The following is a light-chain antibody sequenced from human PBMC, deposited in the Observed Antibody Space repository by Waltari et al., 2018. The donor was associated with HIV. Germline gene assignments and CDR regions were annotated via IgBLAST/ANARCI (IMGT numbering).Light chain of an antibody. Sequence: QPKMTQAPSASKTPGPRITMSCSGTKSNIGNNFIYWYQQIAGAAPRLVMARNAQRPAGVPDRFSGTKSGTSAFLAITGLRLDDEATYFCASWDDNLGHWIFGGGTKLTVL. J-gene: IGLJ2*01. CDR1: KSNIGNNF. CDR3: ASWDDNLGHWI. V-gene: IGLV1-47*01. CDR2: RNA.